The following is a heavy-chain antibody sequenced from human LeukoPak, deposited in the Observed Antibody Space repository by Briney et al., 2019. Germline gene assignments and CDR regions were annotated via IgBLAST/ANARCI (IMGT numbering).Heavy chain of an antibody. CDR1: GFTFSSYS. D-gene: IGHD6-6*01. J-gene: IGHJ4*02. CDR3: ARDWAGERLVFDY. Sequence: GGSLRLSCAASGFTFSSYSMNWVRQAPGKGLEWVANIKQDGSEKYYVDSVKGRFTISRDNAKNSLYLQMNSLRAEDTAVYYCARDWAGERLVFDYWGQGTLVTVSS. V-gene: IGHV3-7*01. CDR2: IKQDGSEK.